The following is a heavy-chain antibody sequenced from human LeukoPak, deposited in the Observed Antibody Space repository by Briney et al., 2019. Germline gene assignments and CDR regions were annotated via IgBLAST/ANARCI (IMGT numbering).Heavy chain of an antibody. J-gene: IGHJ3*02. V-gene: IGHV1-46*01. D-gene: IGHD2-15*01. CDR3: AREGGFGRKGASDI. CDR1: GYTFTSYG. CDR2: INPSGGGT. Sequence: ASVKVSCKASGYTFTSYGISWVRQAPGQGLEWMGRINPSGGGTSHAQKFQDRVTMTRDTSTSTVYMELSSLRYEDTAVYYCAREGGFGRKGASDIWGQGTMVTVSS.